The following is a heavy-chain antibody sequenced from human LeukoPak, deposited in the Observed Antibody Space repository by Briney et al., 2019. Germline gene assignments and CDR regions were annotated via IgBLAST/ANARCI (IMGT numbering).Heavy chain of an antibody. D-gene: IGHD3-3*01. CDR2: INHSGST. Sequence: PSETLSLTCAVYGGSFSGYYWSWIRQPPGKGLEWIGEINHSGSTNYNPSLKSRVTISVDTSKNQFSLKLSSVTAADTAVYYCARVRGVHDFWSGYYTLDYWGQGTLVTVSS. CDR3: ARVRGVHDFWSGYYTLDY. V-gene: IGHV4-34*01. J-gene: IGHJ4*02. CDR1: GGSFSGYY.